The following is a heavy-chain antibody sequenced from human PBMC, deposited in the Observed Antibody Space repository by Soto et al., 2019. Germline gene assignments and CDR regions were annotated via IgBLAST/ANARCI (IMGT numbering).Heavy chain of an antibody. CDR3: ARGRGMTTVTPDYYYGMDV. CDR1: RYTFTSYD. V-gene: IGHV1-8*01. CDR2: MNPNSGNT. D-gene: IGHD4-17*01. J-gene: IGHJ6*02. Sequence: ASVKVSCKASRYTFTSYDINWVRQATGQGLEWMGWMNPNSGNTGYAQKFQGRVTMTRNTSISTAYMELSSLRSEDTAVYYCARGRGMTTVTPDYYYGMDVWGQGTTVTVSS.